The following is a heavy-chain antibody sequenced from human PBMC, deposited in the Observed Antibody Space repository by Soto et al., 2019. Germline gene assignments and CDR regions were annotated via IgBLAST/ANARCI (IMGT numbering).Heavy chain of an antibody. CDR2: INHSGST. Sequence: SETLCLTCAVYGGSFSGYYWSWIRQPPGKGLEWIGEINHSGSTNYNPSLKSRVTISVDTSKNQFSLKLSSVTAADTAVYYCARRVSRRYRYSYRYFDYWCQGTLVT. V-gene: IGHV4-34*01. J-gene: IGHJ4*02. D-gene: IGHD5-18*01. CDR3: ARRVSRRYRYSYRYFDY. CDR1: GGSFSGYY.